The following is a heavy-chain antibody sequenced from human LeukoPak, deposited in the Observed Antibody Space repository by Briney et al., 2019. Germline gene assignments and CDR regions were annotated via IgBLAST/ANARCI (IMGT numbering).Heavy chain of an antibody. CDR3: ARETYYDFWSGLGGDY. D-gene: IGHD3-3*01. J-gene: IGHJ4*02. CDR2: IYYSGST. CDR1: GGSISSSSYY. V-gene: IGHV4-39*07. Sequence: SETLSLTCTVSGGSISSSSYYWGWIRQPPGKGLEWIGSIYYSGSTYYNPSLKSRVTISVDTSKNQFSLKLSSVTAADTAVYYCARETYYDFWSGLGGDYWGQGTLVTVSS.